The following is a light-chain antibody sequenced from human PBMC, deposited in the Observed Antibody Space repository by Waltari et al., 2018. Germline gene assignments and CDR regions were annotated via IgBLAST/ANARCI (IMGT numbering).Light chain of an antibody. CDR3: HSRDSSGDVV. V-gene: IGLV3-19*01. CDR1: SLRNYY. CDR2: GKN. J-gene: IGLJ2*01. Sequence: SSELTQDPAVSVALGQTVRITSQGDSLRNYYVNWFHQKPGQAPALVIYGKNNRPSGIPDRFSASSSGSTASLTIIGAQAEDEADYYCHSRDSSGDVVIGGGTKLTVV.